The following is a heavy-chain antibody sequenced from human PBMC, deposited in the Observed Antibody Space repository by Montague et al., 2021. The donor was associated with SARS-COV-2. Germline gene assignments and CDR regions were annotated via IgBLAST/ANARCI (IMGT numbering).Heavy chain of an antibody. CDR3: ARPTACARLDT. V-gene: IGHV4-4*02. Sequence: SETLSLTCAVSGGSISSSNWWSWVRQPPGKGLEWIGDTYHSGSTNYNPSLKSRVTISIDKSKNHFSLKLSSVTAADTAVYYCARPTACARLDTWGQGTLVTVSS. D-gene: IGHD2-21*02. J-gene: IGHJ5*02. CDR1: GGSISSSNW. CDR2: TYHSGST.